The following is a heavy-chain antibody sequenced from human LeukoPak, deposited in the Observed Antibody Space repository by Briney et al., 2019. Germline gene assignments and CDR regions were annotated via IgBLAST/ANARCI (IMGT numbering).Heavy chain of an antibody. CDR1: RFTFSSYW. CDR2: INSDGSST. J-gene: IGHJ6*02. Sequence: GGSLRLSCAASRFTFSSYWMHWVRQAPGKGLVWVSRINSDGSSTNYADSVKGRFTISRDNAKNTLYLQVNSLRAEDTAVYYCARDWDTDGMDVWGQGTTVTVSS. V-gene: IGHV3-74*01. D-gene: IGHD1-26*01. CDR3: ARDWDTDGMDV.